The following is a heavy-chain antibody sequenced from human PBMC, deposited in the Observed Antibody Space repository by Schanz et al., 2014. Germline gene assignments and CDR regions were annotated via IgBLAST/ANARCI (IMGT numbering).Heavy chain of an antibody. CDR1: GFTFSDYA. CDR3: AKDISDTSGKDDY. V-gene: IGHV3-23*01. J-gene: IGHJ4*02. CDR2: ISGGGGTT. Sequence: EVHLLESGGGLVQPGGSLRLSCAASGFTFSDYAMCWVRQAPGKGLEWVSAISGGGGTTYYADSVKGRFTISRDNSKNTLFLQMNSLRVEDSAIYYCAKDISDTSGKDDYWGQGTLVTVSS. D-gene: IGHD3-22*01.